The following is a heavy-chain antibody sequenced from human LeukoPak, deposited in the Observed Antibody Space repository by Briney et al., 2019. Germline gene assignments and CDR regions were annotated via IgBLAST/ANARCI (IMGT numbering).Heavy chain of an antibody. CDR3: ARATGIWFDP. CDR1: GGSISSYY. CDR2: IYYSGST. J-gene: IGHJ5*02. Sequence: SETLSLTCTVSGGSISSYYWSWIRQPPGKGLEWIGYIYYSGSTNYNPSLKSRVTISVDTSKNQFSLKLSSVSAADTAVYYCARATGIWFDPWGQGTLVTVSS. V-gene: IGHV4-59*01. D-gene: IGHD3-10*01.